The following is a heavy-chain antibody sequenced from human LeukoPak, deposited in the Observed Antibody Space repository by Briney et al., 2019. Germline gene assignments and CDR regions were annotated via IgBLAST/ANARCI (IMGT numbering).Heavy chain of an antibody. CDR2: INPNSGGT. CDR1: GYTFTGYY. D-gene: IGHD6-13*01. CDR3: ARSPIAAAYYYMDV. J-gene: IGHJ6*03. V-gene: IGHV1-2*02. Sequence: ASVKVSCKASGYTFTGYYMHWVRQAPGQGLEGMGWINPNSGGTNYAQKFQGRVTMTRDTSISTAYMELSRLRSDDTAVYYCARSPIAAAYYYMDVWGKGTTVTVSS.